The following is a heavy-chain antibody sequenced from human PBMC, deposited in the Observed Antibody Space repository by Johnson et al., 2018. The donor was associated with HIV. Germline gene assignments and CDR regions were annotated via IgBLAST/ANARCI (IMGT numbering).Heavy chain of an antibody. CDR3: AKDMGGRIAARPGAFDI. CDR1: GFTFADYA. J-gene: IGHJ3*02. D-gene: IGHD6-6*01. CDR2: ISWNRGSI. Sequence: VQLVESGGGLVQPCRSLRLSCAASGFTFADYAMHWVRPAPGKGLEWVSGISWNRGSIGYADSVKGRLTISRDNDMNSLYLQMNSLRAEDTALYYCAKDMGGRIAARPGAFDIWGQGTMVTVSS. V-gene: IGHV3-9*01.